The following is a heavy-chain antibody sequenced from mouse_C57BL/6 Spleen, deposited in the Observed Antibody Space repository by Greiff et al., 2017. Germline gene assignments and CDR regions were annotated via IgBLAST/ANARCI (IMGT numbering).Heavy chain of an antibody. J-gene: IGHJ1*03. D-gene: IGHD3-1*01. CDR2: IYPRSGNT. Sequence: QVQLQQSGAELARPGASVKLSCKASGYTFTSYGISWVKQRTGQGLEWIGEIYPRSGNTYYNETFKGKATLTADKSSSTAYMELRSLTSEDSAVYFCARCGDSDWYFDVWGTGTTVTVSS. CDR3: ARCGDSDWYFDV. V-gene: IGHV1-81*01. CDR1: GYTFTSYG.